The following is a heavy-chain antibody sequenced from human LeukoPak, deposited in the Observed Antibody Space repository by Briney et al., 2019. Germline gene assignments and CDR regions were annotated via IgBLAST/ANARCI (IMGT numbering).Heavy chain of an antibody. CDR2: ISGSGGST. CDR1: GFTYSSYA. D-gene: IGHD3-10*01. V-gene: IGHV3-23*01. J-gene: IGHJ3*02. Sequence: GGSLRLSCAASGFTYSSYAMSWVRQAPGKGLEWLSAISGSGGSTYYADSVKGRFTISRDNSKNTLYLQMNSLRAEDTAVYYCAKDPIELNMVRGVIIRDAFDIWGQGTMVNVSS. CDR3: AKDPIELNMVRGVIIRDAFDI.